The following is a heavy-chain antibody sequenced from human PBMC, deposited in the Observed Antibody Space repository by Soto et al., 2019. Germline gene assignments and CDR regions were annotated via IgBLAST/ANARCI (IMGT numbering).Heavy chain of an antibody. CDR1: GFTVSSNY. CDR3: AGEAGPDEEYYFDY. J-gene: IGHJ4*02. D-gene: IGHD6-19*01. Sequence: HPGGSLRLSCAASGFTVSSNYMSWVRQAPGKGLEWVSVIYSGGSTYYADSVKGRFTISRDNSKNTLYLQMNSLRAEDTAVYYCAGEAGPDEEYYFDYWGQGTLVTVSS. CDR2: IYSGGST. V-gene: IGHV3-66*01.